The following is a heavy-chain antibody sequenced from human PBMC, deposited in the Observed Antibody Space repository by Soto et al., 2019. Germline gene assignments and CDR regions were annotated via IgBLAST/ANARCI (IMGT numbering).Heavy chain of an antibody. CDR1: GFDFSDYY. V-gene: IGHV3-11*04. J-gene: IGHJ5*01. CDR3: AKLGDAVSGYFDF. CDR2: IGTSVNTV. Sequence: PGGSLRLSCAASGFDFSDYYMTWIRQAPGKGLEWVSYIGTSVNTVFYADSVRGRFTISRDNSKKTVYLQMNSLRAEDTALYYCAKLGDAVSGYFDFWGQGTQVTVSS. D-gene: IGHD3-3*01.